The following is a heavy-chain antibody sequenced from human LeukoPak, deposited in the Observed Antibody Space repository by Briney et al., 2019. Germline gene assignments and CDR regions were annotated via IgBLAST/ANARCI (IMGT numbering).Heavy chain of an antibody. J-gene: IGHJ4*02. V-gene: IGHV3-23*01. Sequence: GGSLRLSCAASGFSSSSYAMSWVRQTPEKGLEWVSAITGSGDDTFHADSVKGRFTISRDNSRNTLYLQMNSLRAEDTAVYHCVKGSKTSRPYYFDYWGQGALVTVSS. CDR3: VKGSKTSRPYYFDY. CDR1: GFSSSSYA. CDR2: ITGSGDDT.